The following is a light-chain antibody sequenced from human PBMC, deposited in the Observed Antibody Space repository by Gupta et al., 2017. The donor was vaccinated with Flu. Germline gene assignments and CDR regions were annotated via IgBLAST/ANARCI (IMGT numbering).Light chain of an antibody. J-gene: IGKJ5*01. CDR2: GAS. CDR3: QQVNTYPVT. CDR1: QDIRTD. Sequence: DIQLTQSPSFLSASVGDRVTVTCRTTQDIRTDLGWYQAKPGKAPKLLIYGASTLQTGVPSRFSGSGSGTEFTLTISRLQPEDFATYYCQQVNTYPVTFGQGTRLDSK. V-gene: IGKV1-9*01.